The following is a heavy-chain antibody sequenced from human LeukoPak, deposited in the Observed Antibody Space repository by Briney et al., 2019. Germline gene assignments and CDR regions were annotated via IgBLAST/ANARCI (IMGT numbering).Heavy chain of an antibody. CDR3: ARGRAWDALDV. J-gene: IGHJ3*01. CDR2: IYYSGST. Sequence: PSETLSLTCTVSGGSISSSSYYWGWIRQPPGKGLEWIGSIYYSGSTYYNPSLKSRVTISVDTSENQFSLKLSSVTDADTAVYHCARGRAWDALDVWGQGTMVTVSS. CDR1: GGSISSSSYY. V-gene: IGHV4-39*07. D-gene: IGHD2-21*01.